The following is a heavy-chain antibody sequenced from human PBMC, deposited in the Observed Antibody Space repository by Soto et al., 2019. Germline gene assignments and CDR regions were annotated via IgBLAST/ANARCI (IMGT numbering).Heavy chain of an antibody. CDR1: GFTFSSHG. J-gene: IGHJ3*02. CDR3: TRDWRNAFDI. V-gene: IGHV3-33*01. Sequence: GGSLRLSCAASGFTFSSHGMHWVRQAPGKGLEWVAVIWNDGSNEFFADSVKGRFTISRDNSKNTLSLQMNSLRDEDTAVYYYTRDWRNAFDIWGQGTMVTVSS. CDR2: IWNDGSNE.